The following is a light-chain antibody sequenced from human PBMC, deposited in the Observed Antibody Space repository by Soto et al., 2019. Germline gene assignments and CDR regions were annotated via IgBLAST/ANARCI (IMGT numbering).Light chain of an antibody. CDR1: QSLVSSDGNTY. CDR3: MQATHWPWT. V-gene: IGKV2-30*01. J-gene: IGKJ1*01. CDR2: KRS. Sequence: DVVMTQSPLSLPVTLGQPASISCTSSQSLVSSDGNTYLSWFQQGPGQSPRRLIDKRSNRDSGVPERFTVSGSGTDFTLKISRVEAQYVGVYYCMQATHWPWTFGQGTKVEIK.